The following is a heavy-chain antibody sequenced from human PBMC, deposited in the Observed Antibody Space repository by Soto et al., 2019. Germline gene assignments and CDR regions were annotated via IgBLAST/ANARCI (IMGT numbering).Heavy chain of an antibody. Sequence: QVHLVKFGAEVKKPGSSVRVSCKTSGYALRNYAISWVRKAPGQGLEWMGWINTGSGYTNYAHDRVTMTKDASTYTAYLEVTSLRSDDTAIYYCARDRVYTGGSDADYWGQGTLVTVSS. CDR1: GYALRNYA. CDR2: INTGSGYT. D-gene: IGHD2-8*02. CDR3: ARDRVYTGGSDADY. V-gene: IGHV1-18*01. J-gene: IGHJ4*02.